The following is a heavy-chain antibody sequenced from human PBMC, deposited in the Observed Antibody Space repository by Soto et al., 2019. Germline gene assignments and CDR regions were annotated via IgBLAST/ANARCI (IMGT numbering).Heavy chain of an antibody. CDR3: ARYSSAALFDP. Sequence: SETLSLTCTVSGGSISSGGYYWSWIRQHPGKGLEWIGYIYYSGSTYYNPSLKSRVTISVDTSKNQFSLKLSSVTAADTAVYYCARYSSAALFDPWGQGXLVTVYS. D-gene: IGHD2-21*01. CDR2: IYYSGST. V-gene: IGHV4-31*03. J-gene: IGHJ5*02. CDR1: GGSISSGGYY.